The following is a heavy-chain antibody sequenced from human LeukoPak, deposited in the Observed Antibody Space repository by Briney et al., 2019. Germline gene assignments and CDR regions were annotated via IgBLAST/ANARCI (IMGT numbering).Heavy chain of an antibody. CDR2: IYADGST. J-gene: IGHJ4*02. Sequence: GGSLRLSCAASGFIVSDNDIKWVRQAPGKGLEWVSLIYADGSTHYTDSVQGRFSISRDNSQNTVYLQMNSLRGEDTAVYFCAKRSVPGRPGYWGQGTLVTVSS. CDR3: AKRSVPGRPGY. V-gene: IGHV3-66*04. CDR1: GFIVSDND. D-gene: IGHD3-3*01.